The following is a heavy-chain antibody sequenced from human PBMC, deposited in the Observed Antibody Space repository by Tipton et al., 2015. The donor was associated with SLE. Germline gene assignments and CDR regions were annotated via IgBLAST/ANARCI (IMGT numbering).Heavy chain of an antibody. V-gene: IGHV4-34*01. J-gene: IGHJ2*01. CDR3: AREVGAARPFDL. CDR1: GGSFSGYY. D-gene: IGHD6-6*01. CDR2: INHSGST. Sequence: TLSLTCAVYGGSFSGYYWSWIRQPPGKGLEWIGEINHSGSTNYNPSLKSRVTISVDKSKNQFSLKLSSVTAADTAVYYCAREVGAARPFDLWGRGTLVTVSS.